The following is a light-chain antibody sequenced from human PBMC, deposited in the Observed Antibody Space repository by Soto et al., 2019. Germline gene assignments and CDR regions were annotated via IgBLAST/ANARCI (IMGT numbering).Light chain of an antibody. V-gene: IGKV1-17*01. CDR2: VAS. CDR1: QDIKND. J-gene: IGKJ1*01. CDR3: LKHNSYPRR. Sequence: DIQMTQSPSSLSASVGDRVTITCRASQDIKNDLGWYQQKPGKAPERLIYVASSSQSAVPSRFSGSGYGTEFTLTISSLQPEDVATNYCLKHNSYPRRFXQGTKVDIK.